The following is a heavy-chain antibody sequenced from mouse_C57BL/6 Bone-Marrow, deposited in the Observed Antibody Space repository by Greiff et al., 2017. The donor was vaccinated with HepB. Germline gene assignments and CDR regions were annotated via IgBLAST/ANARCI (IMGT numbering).Heavy chain of an antibody. CDR2: IDPEDGET. D-gene: IGHD1-1*01. Sequence: EVQLQQSGAELVKPGASVKLSCTASGFNVKDYYMHWVKQRTEQGLEWIGRIDPEDGETKYAPKFQGKATITADTSSNTAYLQVSSLTSEDTAVYYCARYYGSSYGGFFDYWGQGTTLTVSS. CDR3: ARYYGSSYGGFFDY. V-gene: IGHV14-2*01. J-gene: IGHJ2*01. CDR1: GFNVKDYY.